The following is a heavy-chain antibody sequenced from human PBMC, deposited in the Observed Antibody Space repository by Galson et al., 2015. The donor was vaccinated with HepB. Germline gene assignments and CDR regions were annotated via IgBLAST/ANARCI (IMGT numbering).Heavy chain of an antibody. CDR2: ISGSGGST. V-gene: IGHV3-23*01. Sequence: SLRLSCAASGFTFSSYAMSWVRQAPGKGLEWVSAISGSGGSTYYADSVKGRFTISRDNSKNTLYLQMNSLRAEDTAVYYCAKDLAWGEGDYRMAFGYWGQGTLVTVSS. J-gene: IGHJ4*02. CDR3: AKDLAWGEGDYRMAFGY. D-gene: IGHD4-17*01. CDR1: GFTFSSYA.